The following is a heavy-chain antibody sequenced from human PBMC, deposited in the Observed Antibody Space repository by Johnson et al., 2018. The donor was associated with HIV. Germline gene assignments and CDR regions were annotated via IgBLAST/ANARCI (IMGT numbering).Heavy chain of an antibody. Sequence: QVQLMESGGGLVQPGGSLRLSCAASGFTFSSYGMHWVRQAPGKGLEWVAVIWYDGSNKYYGDSVKGRFTISRDNSKNTLYLQMNNLRAEDTAVYYCAKAARNYGGNVDSFDIWGQGTMVTVSS. V-gene: IGHV3-33*06. D-gene: IGHD4-23*01. CDR1: GFTFSSYG. J-gene: IGHJ3*02. CDR3: AKAARNYGGNVDSFDI. CDR2: IWYDGSNK.